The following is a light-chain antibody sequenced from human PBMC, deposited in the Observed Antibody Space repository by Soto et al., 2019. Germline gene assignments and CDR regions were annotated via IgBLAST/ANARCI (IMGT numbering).Light chain of an antibody. Sequence: QSALTQPASVSGSPGQSITISCTGTSSDVGAYNFVSWYQQHPGKAPKLMIYDVTNRPSGVSNRFSGCKSGNAASLTISGLQAEDEADYYCSSYSSSSTLDVFGTGTKVTVL. J-gene: IGLJ1*01. CDR1: SSDVGAYNF. V-gene: IGLV2-14*03. CDR3: SSYSSSSTLDV. CDR2: DVT.